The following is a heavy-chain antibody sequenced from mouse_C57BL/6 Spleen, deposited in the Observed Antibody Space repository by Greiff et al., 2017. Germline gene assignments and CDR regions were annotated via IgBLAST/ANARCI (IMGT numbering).Heavy chain of an antibody. V-gene: IGHV1-80*01. CDR3: ARGALDYGSFPHFGY. CDR1: GYAFSSYW. Sequence: VVEPGASVKISCKASGYAFSSYWMNWVKQRPGKGLEWIGQIYPGDGDTNINGKFKGKATLTADKSSSTAYMQLSSLTSEDSAVYFCARGALDYGSFPHFGYWGQGTTLTVSS. CDR2: IYPGDGDT. D-gene: IGHD1-1*01. J-gene: IGHJ2*01.